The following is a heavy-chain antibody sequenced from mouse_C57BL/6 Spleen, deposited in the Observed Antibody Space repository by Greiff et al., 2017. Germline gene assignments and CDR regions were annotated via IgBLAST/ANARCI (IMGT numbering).Heavy chain of an antibody. CDR3: AREGDYYGSSYVGY. J-gene: IGHJ2*01. D-gene: IGHD1-1*01. CDR2: ILPGSGST. Sequence: QVQLQQSGAELMKPGASVKLSCKATGYTFTGYWIEWVKQRPGHGLEWIGEILPGSGSTNYNEKFKGKATFTADTSSNTAYRQLSSLTTEDSAIYYCAREGDYYGSSYVGYWGQGTTLTVSS. V-gene: IGHV1-9*01. CDR1: GYTFTGYW.